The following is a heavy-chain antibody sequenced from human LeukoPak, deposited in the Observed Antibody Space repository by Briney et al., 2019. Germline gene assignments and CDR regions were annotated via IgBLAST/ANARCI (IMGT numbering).Heavy chain of an antibody. CDR3: ARKPIVSSAWYYFDY. V-gene: IGHV4-38-2*02. D-gene: IGHD6-13*01. Sequence: NPSETLSLTCTVSGYSISSGYYWGWVRQPPGKGLEWIGSIYHSGSTYYNASLKSRVTISVDTSKNQFSLKLSSVTAADTAVYYCARKPIVSSAWYYFDYWGRGTLVTVSS. J-gene: IGHJ4*02. CDR2: IYHSGST. CDR1: GYSISSGYY.